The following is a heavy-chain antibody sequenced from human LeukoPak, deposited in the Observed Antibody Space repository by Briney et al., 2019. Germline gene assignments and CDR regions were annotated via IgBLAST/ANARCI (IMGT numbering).Heavy chain of an antibody. CDR1: GGSISSYY. D-gene: IGHD3-3*01. CDR3: ARARESIFGVVPFDY. V-gene: IGHV4-59*01. J-gene: IGHJ4*02. CDR2: IYYSGST. Sequence: SETLSLTCTVSGGSISSYYWSWIRQPPGKGLEWIGYIYYSGSTSYNPSLKSRVTISVDTSKNQFSLKLSSVTAADTAVYYCARARESIFGVVPFDYWGQGTLVTVSS.